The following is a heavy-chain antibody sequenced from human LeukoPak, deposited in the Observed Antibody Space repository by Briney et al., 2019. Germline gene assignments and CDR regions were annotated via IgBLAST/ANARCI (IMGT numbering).Heavy chain of an antibody. CDR1: GGTFISYA. V-gene: IGHV1-69*13. Sequence: SVTVSFKSSGGTFISYAISWVRQAPGQGLEWMGGIIPIFGTANYAQKFQGRVTITADESTSTAYMELSSLRSEDTAVYYCASGNRYSGYDVSRAFDIWGQGSMVTVSS. CDR2: IIPIFGTA. D-gene: IGHD5-12*01. CDR3: ASGNRYSGYDVSRAFDI. J-gene: IGHJ3*02.